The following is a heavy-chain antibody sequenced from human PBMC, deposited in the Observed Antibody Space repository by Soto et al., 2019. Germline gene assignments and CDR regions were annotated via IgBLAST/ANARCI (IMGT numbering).Heavy chain of an antibody. CDR1: GGSISSSTYY. CDR2: IYYSGRT. V-gene: IGHV4-39*01. D-gene: IGHD2-15*01. CDR3: GQHLILGSHFDP. Sequence: QLQLQESGPGLVKPSETLSLTCTISGGSISSSTYYWGWIRQPPGKGLEWVGSIYYSGRTYYNPSLQSHLSISVSTSTNQFDMMSTFVTAADTAVDYCGQHLILGSHFDPCGQGTMVTVSP. J-gene: IGHJ3*01.